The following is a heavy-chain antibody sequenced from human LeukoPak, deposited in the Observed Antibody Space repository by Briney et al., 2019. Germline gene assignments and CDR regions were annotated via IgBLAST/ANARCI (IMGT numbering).Heavy chain of an antibody. J-gene: IGHJ4*02. CDR2: ISSGASTM. Sequence: PGGSLRLSCAASGFMFSSFEMYWVRQAPGKGLEWVSYISSGASTMYYADSVKGRFTISRDNARNSLFLQMNSLRAEDTAVYYCALLAVASDFDYWGQGTLVTVSS. V-gene: IGHV3-48*03. CDR1: GFMFSSFE. D-gene: IGHD6-19*01. CDR3: ALLAVASDFDY.